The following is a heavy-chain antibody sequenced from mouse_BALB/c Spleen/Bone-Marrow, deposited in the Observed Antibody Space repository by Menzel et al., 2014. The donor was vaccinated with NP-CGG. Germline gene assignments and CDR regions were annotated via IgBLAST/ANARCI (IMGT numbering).Heavy chain of an antibody. Sequence: EVKLVESGGGLVQPGGSLKLSCVASGFTFSSYGMPWVRQTPDKRLELVATINNNGGSTYYPDSVKGQFTISRDNAKNTLYLQMSSLKSEDTAMYYRARVYGWYFDVWGAGTTVTVSS. J-gene: IGHJ1*01. CDR2: INNNGGST. V-gene: IGHV5-6-3*01. D-gene: IGHD1-1*01. CDR3: ARVYGWYFDV. CDR1: GFTFSSYG.